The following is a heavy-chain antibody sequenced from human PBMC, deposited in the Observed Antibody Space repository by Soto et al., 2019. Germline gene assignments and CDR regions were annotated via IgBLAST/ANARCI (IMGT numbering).Heavy chain of an antibody. D-gene: IGHD2-15*01. CDR2: IDWDDDK. Sequence: VSWIRQPPGKALEWLALIDWDDDKYYSTSLKTRLTISKDTDNTQVVLTMTNMDPVDTAKYYCARIRCFFFQAEDGIRDTVPVSAFLLNRSSDL. J-gene: IGHJ2*01. CDR3: ARIRCFFFQAEDGIRDTVPVSAFLLNRSSDL. V-gene: IGHV2-70*01.